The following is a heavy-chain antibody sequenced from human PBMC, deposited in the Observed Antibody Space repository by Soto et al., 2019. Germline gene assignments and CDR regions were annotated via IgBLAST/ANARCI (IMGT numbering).Heavy chain of an antibody. CDR1: GFNFSDYA. CDR2: ILNNGDKT. CDR3: ARDSLTPIPGGYYY. Sequence: SGGSLRLSCTTSGFNFSDYAMSWVRQAPGKGLEWVSFILNNGDKTFHAESVKGRFTISRDNSKNTVSLQLNSLRAEDTAVYYCARDSLTPIPGGYYY. V-gene: IGHV3-23*01. J-gene: IGHJ6*01. D-gene: IGHD2-2*01.